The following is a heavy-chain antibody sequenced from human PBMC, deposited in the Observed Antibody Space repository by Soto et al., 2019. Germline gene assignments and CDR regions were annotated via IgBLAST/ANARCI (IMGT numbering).Heavy chain of an antibody. CDR3: ARGWGYDSTDYYYAY. V-gene: IGHV1-69*01. D-gene: IGHD3-22*01. Sequence: QVQLVQSGAEVRKPGSSVRVSCKASGGSFNRHTISWVRQAPGQGLEWMGGIIPIFGTANHDQKFQGRVKIIADESTSTVYMELSSLRSDDTAIYYCARGWGYDSTDYYYAYWGQGTLVIVSS. CDR2: IIPIFGTA. CDR1: GGSFNRHT. J-gene: IGHJ4*02.